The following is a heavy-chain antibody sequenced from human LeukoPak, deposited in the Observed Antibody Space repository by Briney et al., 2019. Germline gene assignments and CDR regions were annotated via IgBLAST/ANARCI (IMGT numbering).Heavy chain of an antibody. CDR2: INTNTGNP. J-gene: IGHJ5*02. D-gene: IGHD2-2*01. CDR1: GYTFTSYA. V-gene: IGHV7-4-1*01. CDR3: ARELSSTHSNWFDP. Sequence: GASVKVSCKASGYTFTSYAMNWVRQAPGQGLEWMGWINTNTGNPTYAQGFTGRFVFSLDTSVSTAYLQICSLKAEDTAVYYCARELSSTHSNWFDPWGQGTLVTVSS.